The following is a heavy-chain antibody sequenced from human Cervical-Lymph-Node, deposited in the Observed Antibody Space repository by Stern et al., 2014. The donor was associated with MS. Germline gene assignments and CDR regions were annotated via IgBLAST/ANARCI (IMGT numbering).Heavy chain of an antibody. CDR2: NYCDDDK. CDR3: AHTLITLDRGVPFDY. J-gene: IGHJ4*02. Sequence: QITLKESGPTLVKPTQTLTLTCTFSGFSLNSRGVGVGWIRQPPGKALEWLARNYCDDDKRYRPSLKSSLNITKDASKNQVVLTMTNMDPVDTATYYFAHTLITLDRGVPFDYWGQGTLVIVSS. V-gene: IGHV2-5*02. D-gene: IGHD3-10*01. CDR1: GFSLNSRGVG.